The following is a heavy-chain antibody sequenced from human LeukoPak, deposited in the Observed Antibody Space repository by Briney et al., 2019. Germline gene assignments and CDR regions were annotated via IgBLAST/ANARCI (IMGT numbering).Heavy chain of an antibody. CDR1: GFTFSSYA. Sequence: GGSLRLSCAASGFTFSSYAMSWVRQAPGKGLEWVSAISGSGGSTYYADSVKGRFTISRDNSKDTLYLQMNSLRAEDTAVYYCAKGYDSSGYYNKRPDYWGQGTLVTVSS. J-gene: IGHJ4*02. D-gene: IGHD3-22*01. CDR3: AKGYDSSGYYNKRPDY. CDR2: ISGSGGST. V-gene: IGHV3-23*01.